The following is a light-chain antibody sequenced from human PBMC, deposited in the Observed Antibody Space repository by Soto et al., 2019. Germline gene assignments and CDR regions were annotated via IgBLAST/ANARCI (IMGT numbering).Light chain of an antibody. Sequence: QSVLTQPPSASGTPGQRVTISCSGSNSNIGSNVVNWYQQLPGTAPKLLMYSHNQRPSGVPDRFSGSKSGTSASLAISGLQYEDEADYYCAAWDDGLSGPVFGGGTKLTVL. CDR3: AAWDDGLSGPV. CDR2: SHN. J-gene: IGLJ3*02. CDR1: NSNIGSNV. V-gene: IGLV1-44*01.